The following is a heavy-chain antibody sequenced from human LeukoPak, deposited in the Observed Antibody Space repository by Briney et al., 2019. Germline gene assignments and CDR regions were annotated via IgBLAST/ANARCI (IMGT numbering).Heavy chain of an antibody. V-gene: IGHV4-34*01. CDR2: INHSGST. J-gene: IGHJ4*02. Sequence: SETLSLTCAVYGGSFSGYYWSWIRQPTGKGLEWIGEINHSGSTNYNPSLKSRVTISVDTSKNQFSLKLSSVTAADTAVYYCARGAYDFWSGYWGPGYWGQGTLVTVSS. CDR1: GGSFSGYY. D-gene: IGHD3-3*01. CDR3: ARGAYDFWSGYWGPGY.